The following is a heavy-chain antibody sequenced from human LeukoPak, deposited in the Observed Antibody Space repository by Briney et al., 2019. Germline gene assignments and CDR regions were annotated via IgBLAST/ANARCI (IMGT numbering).Heavy chain of an antibody. D-gene: IGHD3-22*01. V-gene: IGHV3-30*04. J-gene: IGHJ6*02. CDR1: GFTFSSYA. Sequence: PGGSLRLSCAASGFTFSSYAMHWVRQAPGKGLEWVAVISYDGSNKYYADSVKGRFTISRDSSKNTLYLQMNSLRAEDTAVYYCARDLDYYDSSGYYYLDYYYYYYGMDVWGQGTTVTVSS. CDR2: ISYDGSNK. CDR3: ARDLDYYDSSGYYYLDYYYYYYGMDV.